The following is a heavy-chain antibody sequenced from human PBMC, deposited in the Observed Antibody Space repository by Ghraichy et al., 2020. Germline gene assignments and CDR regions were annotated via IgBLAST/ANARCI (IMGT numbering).Heavy chain of an antibody. J-gene: IGHJ6*02. CDR1: GFTFSSYA. CDR3: AKGVSAYSGYDMAYYYYGMDV. V-gene: IGHV3-23*01. CDR2: ISGSGGST. Sequence: GGSLRLSCAASGFTFSSYAMSWVRQAPGKGLEWVSAISGSGGSTYYADSVKGRFTISRDNSKNTLYLQMNSLRAEDTAVYYCAKGVSAYSGYDMAYYYYGMDVWGQGTTVTVSS. D-gene: IGHD5-12*01.